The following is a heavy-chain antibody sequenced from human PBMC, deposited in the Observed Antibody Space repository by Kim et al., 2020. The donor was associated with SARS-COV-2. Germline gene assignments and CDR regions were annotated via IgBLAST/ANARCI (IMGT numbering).Heavy chain of an antibody. V-gene: IGHV3-30*04. CDR3: AREFGPGYCSSTSCSYLDY. D-gene: IGHD2-2*01. Sequence: GGSLRLSCAASGFTFSSYAMHWVRQAPGKGLEWVAVISYDGSNKYYADSVKGRFTISRDNSKNTLYLQMNSLRAEDTAVYYCAREFGPGYCSSTSCSYLDYWGQGTLVTVSS. CDR1: GFTFSSYA. CDR2: ISYDGSNK. J-gene: IGHJ4*02.